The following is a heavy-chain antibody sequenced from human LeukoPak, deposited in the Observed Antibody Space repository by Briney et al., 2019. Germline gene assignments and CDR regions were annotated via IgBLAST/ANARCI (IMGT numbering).Heavy chain of an antibody. CDR3: ARVGIDSSAPSALDY. CDR2: INHSGSP. J-gene: IGHJ4*02. V-gene: IGHV4-34*01. CDR1: GGSFSGYY. D-gene: IGHD3-22*01. Sequence: KPSETLSLTCAVYGGSFSGYYWSWIRQPPVKGLEWIGEINHSGSPTYNPSLKSRVAISVDTSKNQFSLKLSSVTAADTAVYYCARVGIDSSAPSALDYWGQGTLVTVSS.